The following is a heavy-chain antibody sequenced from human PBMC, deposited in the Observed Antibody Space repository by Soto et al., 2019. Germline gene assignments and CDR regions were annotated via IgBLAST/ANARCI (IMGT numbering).Heavy chain of an antibody. CDR3: ARDLGGSYRYPFDP. J-gene: IGHJ5*02. CDR1: GGTFSSYA. Sequence: QVQLVQSGAEVKKPGSSVKVSCKASGGTFSSYAISWVRQAPGQGLEWMGGIIPIFGTANYAQKFQGRVTITADESTSTAYMELSSLRSDDTAVYYCARDLGGSYRYPFDPWGQGTLVTVSA. D-gene: IGHD3-16*02. V-gene: IGHV1-69*01. CDR2: IIPIFGTA.